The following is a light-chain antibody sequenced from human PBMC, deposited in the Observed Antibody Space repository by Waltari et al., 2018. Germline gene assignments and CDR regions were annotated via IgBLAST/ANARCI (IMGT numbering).Light chain of an antibody. CDR3: LQHNTYPWT. V-gene: IGKV1-17*01. J-gene: IGKJ1*01. CDR2: TAS. CDR1: QGIRND. Sequence: LQIPQSPFPLSASVRDSLTFTCRGSQGIRNDLCWYQQKPGKPPKRLIYTASTLQSGVPARFSGTGSGTEFTLTISSLQPEDFATYYCLQHNTYPWTFGQGTKVEIK.